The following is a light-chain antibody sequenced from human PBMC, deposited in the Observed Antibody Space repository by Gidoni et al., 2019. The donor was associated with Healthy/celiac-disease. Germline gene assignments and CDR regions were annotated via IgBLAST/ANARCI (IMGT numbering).Light chain of an antibody. CDR3: QQYGSSPET. Sequence: EIVLTQSPGTLFLSPGERATLSCRASQSVSRSYLAWYQQKPGQAPRLLIYGASSRATGIPDRFSGSGSGTDFTLTISRLESEDFAVYYCQQYGSSPETFGQGTKVEIK. CDR2: GAS. J-gene: IGKJ1*01. V-gene: IGKV3-20*01. CDR1: QSVSRSY.